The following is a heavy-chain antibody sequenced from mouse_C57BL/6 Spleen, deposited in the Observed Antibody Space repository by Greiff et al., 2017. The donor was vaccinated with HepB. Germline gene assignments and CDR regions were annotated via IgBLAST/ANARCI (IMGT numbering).Heavy chain of an antibody. CDR2: IYPGDGDT. CDR3: ATNYYGSSYHYFDY. Sequence: QVQLQQSGAELVKPGASVKISCQASGYAFSSYWMNWVKQRPGKGLEWIGQIYPGDGDTNYNGKFKGKATLTADKSSSTAYMQLSSLTSEDSAVYFCATNYYGSSYHYFDYWGQGTTLTVSS. D-gene: IGHD1-1*01. CDR1: GYAFSSYW. J-gene: IGHJ2*01. V-gene: IGHV1-80*01.